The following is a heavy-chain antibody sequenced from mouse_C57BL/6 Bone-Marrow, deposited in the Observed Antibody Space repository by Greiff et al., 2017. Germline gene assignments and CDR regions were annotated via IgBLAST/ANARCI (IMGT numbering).Heavy chain of an antibody. CDR1: GFSFNTYA. D-gene: IGHD1-1*01. J-gene: IGHJ2*01. Sequence: EVMLVESGGGLVQPKGSLKLSCAASGFSFNTYAMNWVRQAPGKGLEWVARIRSKSNNYATYYADSVKDRFTISRDDSESMLYLQMNNLKTEDTAMYYCVRRGYYYGSSYLYYFDYWGQGTTLTVSS. V-gene: IGHV10-1*01. CDR3: VRRGYYYGSSYLYYFDY. CDR2: IRSKSNNYAT.